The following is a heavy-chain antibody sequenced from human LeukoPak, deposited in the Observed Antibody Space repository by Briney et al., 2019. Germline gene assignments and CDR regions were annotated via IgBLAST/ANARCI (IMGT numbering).Heavy chain of an antibody. D-gene: IGHD7-27*01. J-gene: IGHJ5*01. CDR2: INPNSGGT. CDR1: GYTFTGYY. V-gene: IGHV1-2*06. CDR3: ARLRTGENWFDS. Sequence: ASVKVSCKASGYTFTGYYMHWVRQAPGQGLEWMGRINPNSGGTNYAQKFQGRVTMTRDTSISTAYMELSRLRSDDTAVYYCARLRTGENWFDSWGQGTLVTVSS.